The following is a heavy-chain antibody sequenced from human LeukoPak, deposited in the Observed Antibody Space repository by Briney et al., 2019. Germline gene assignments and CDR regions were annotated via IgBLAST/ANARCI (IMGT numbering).Heavy chain of an antibody. V-gene: IGHV4-39*01. Sequence: PSETLSLTCTVSGGSISSSSYYWGWIRQPPGKGLEWIGSIYYSGSTYYNPSLKSRVTISVDTSKNQFSLKLSSVTAADTAVYYCARHCSSGGSCNWFDPWGQGTLVTVSS. CDR2: IYYSGST. J-gene: IGHJ5*02. CDR3: ARHCSSGGSCNWFDP. D-gene: IGHD6-19*01. CDR1: GGSISSSSYY.